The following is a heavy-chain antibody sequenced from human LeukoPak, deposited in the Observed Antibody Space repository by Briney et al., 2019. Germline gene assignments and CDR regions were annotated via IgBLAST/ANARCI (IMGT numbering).Heavy chain of an antibody. CDR3: ARESGGSRPLDH. V-gene: IGHV4-4*07. CDR1: ADSISSNF. J-gene: IGHJ4*02. D-gene: IGHD3-16*01. CDR2: MYTSGST. Sequence: SETLSLTCTVSADSISSNFWTWIRQPAGKGLEWIGRMYTSGSTDYKPSLKSRVTLSVDTSKNHFSLNLSSVTAADTAVYYCARESGGSRPLDHWGQGTPVTVSS.